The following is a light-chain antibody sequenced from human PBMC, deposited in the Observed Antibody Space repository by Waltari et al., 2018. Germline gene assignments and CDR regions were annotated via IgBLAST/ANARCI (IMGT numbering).Light chain of an antibody. J-gene: IGLJ2*01. CDR2: RNN. CDR3: AAWDDSLSGPV. CDR1: SSNIGSNY. V-gene: IGLV1-47*01. Sequence: QSVLTQPPSASGTPGQRVTISCSGSSSNIGSNYVYWYQQLPGTDPRLLIYRNNQRPSGVPDRFSGSKSGTSAFLAISGLRSEDEADYYCAAWDDSLSGPVFGGGTK.